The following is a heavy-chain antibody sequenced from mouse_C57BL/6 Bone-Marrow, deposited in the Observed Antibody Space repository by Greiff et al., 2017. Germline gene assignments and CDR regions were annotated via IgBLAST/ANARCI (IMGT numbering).Heavy chain of an antibody. D-gene: IGHD1-1*02. CDR1: GFTFNTYA. Sequence: EVQLVESGGGLVQPKGSLKLSCAASGFTFNTYAMHWVRQAPGKGLEWVARIRSKSSNYATYYADTVKDRFTISRDDSQSMLYLQMNNLKTEDTAMYYCVRELWFLYYFDYWGQGTTLTVSS. V-gene: IGHV10-3*01. J-gene: IGHJ2*01. CDR2: IRSKSSNYAT. CDR3: VRELWFLYYFDY.